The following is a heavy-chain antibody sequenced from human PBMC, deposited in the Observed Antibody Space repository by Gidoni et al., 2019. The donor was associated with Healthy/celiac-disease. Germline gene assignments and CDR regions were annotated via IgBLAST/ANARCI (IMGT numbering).Heavy chain of an antibody. Sequence: EVQLVESGGGLVKPGGSLRLSCAASGFTFSSYSMNWVRQAPGKGLEGVSSISSSSSYIYYADSVKGRFTISRDNAKNSLYLQMNSLRAEDTAVYYCARGKSGYDDYWGQGTLVTVSS. J-gene: IGHJ4*02. CDR3: ARGKSGYDDY. CDR1: GFTFSSYS. V-gene: IGHV3-21*06. D-gene: IGHD3-22*01. CDR2: ISSSSSYI.